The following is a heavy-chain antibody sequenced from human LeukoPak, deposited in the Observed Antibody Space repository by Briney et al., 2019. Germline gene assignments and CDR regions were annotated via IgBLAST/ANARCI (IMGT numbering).Heavy chain of an antibody. CDR3: ARIFYSSGTGVPIYY. CDR2: ISYDGSNK. D-gene: IGHD6-19*01. Sequence: GGSLRLSCAASGFTFSSYAMHWVRQAPGKGLEWVAVISYDGSNKYYADSVKGRFAISRDNSKNTLYLQMNSLRAEDTAVYYCARIFYSSGTGVPIYYWGQGTLVTVSS. CDR1: GFTFSSYA. V-gene: IGHV3-30*09. J-gene: IGHJ4*02.